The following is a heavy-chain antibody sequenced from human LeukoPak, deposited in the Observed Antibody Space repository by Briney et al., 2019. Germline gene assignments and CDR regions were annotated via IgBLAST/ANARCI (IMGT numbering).Heavy chain of an antibody. J-gene: IGHJ3*02. D-gene: IGHD3-10*01. CDR1: GFTFSSYS. CDR3: ARDTYYYGSGGSFDI. V-gene: IGHV3-21*01. Sequence: GGSLRLSCAASGFTFSSYSMNWVRQAPGKGLEWVSSISSSSSYIYYADSVKGRFTISRDNAKNSLYLQMNSLRAEDTAVYYCARDTYYYGSGGSFDIWGQGTMATVSS. CDR2: ISSSSSYI.